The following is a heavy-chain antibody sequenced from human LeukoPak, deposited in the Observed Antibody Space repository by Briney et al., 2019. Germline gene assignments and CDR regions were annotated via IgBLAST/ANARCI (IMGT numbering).Heavy chain of an antibody. D-gene: IGHD2-21*02. CDR3: ARTTAIRAFDI. Sequence: GESLKTSWKCSEYSFTSYWSGVGRQLPGKCRWGMWIIYPGNSDTRYRPSFQGQVTISADKSISTAYLQWRSLKASDTALYYCARTTAIRAFDIWGQGTMVTVSS. V-gene: IGHV5-51*01. CDR1: EYSFTSYW. CDR2: IYPGNSDT. J-gene: IGHJ3*02.